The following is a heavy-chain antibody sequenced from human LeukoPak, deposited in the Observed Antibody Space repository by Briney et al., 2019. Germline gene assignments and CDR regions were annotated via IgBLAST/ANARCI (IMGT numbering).Heavy chain of an antibody. Sequence: GGSLRLSCAASGFTFSDYYMSWIRQAPGKGLEWVSYISGSGSTIYYADSVKGRFAISRDNAKNSLYLQMNSLRAEDTAVYYCARDLDYGVYADYWGQGTLVTVSS. CDR1: GFTFSDYY. D-gene: IGHD4-17*01. V-gene: IGHV3-11*01. CDR3: ARDLDYGVYADY. J-gene: IGHJ4*02. CDR2: ISGSGSTI.